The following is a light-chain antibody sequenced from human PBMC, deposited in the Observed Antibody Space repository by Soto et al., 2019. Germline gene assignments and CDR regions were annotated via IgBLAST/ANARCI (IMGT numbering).Light chain of an antibody. CDR3: QKYNSAPRT. CDR2: DAS. J-gene: IGKJ1*01. CDR1: QSVSSY. V-gene: IGKV3-11*01. Sequence: EIVLTQSPATLSLSPGERATLSCRASQSVSSYLAWYQQKPGQAPRLLIYDASNRATGIPARFSGSGSGTDFTLTISSLQPEDVATYYCQKYNSAPRTFGQGTMVDI.